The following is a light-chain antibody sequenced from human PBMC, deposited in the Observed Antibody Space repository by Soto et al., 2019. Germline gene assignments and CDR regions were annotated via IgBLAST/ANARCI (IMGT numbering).Light chain of an antibody. CDR3: SSYAGTPFV. V-gene: IGLV2-8*01. CDR2: EVN. CDR1: SSDVGRYNY. Sequence: QSVLTQPPSASGSPGQSFTISCTGTSSDVGRYNYVSWYQQHPGKAPELMISEVNKRASGVPDRFSGSKSGNTASLTVSGLQAEDEADYYCSSYAGTPFVFGTGTKVTVL. J-gene: IGLJ1*01.